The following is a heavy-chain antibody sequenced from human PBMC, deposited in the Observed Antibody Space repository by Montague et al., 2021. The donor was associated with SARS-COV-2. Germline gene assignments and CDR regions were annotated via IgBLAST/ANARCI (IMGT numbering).Heavy chain of an antibody. CDR3: ASTYYDILTGYYNRGAFDI. Sequence: SETLSLTCTVSGGSISSYYWSWIRQPPRKGLEWIGNTYYSGSTNYNSSLKSRVTISVDTSKNQFSLKLSSVTAADTAAYYCASTYYDILTGYYNRGAFDIWGQGTMVTVSS. D-gene: IGHD3-9*01. CDR1: GGSISSYY. CDR2: TYYSGST. J-gene: IGHJ3*02. V-gene: IGHV4-59*08.